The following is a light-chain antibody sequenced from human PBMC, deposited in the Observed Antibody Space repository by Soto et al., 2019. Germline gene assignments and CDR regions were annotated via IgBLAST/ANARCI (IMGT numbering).Light chain of an antibody. Sequence: EIVMPQSPATLSVSPGGSAPLSCRASQSISDTLAWYQQKPGQAPRLLIYGASRRATGFPARFSGSGSGTDFTLTISSLQSEEFAVYYCKQYDNWPWTVGHGTKVGIK. CDR3: KQYDNWPWT. V-gene: IGKV3-15*01. J-gene: IGKJ1*01. CDR2: GAS. CDR1: QSISDT.